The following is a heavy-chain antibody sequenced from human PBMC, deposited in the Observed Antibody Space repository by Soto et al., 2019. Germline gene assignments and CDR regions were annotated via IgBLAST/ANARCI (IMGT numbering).Heavy chain of an antibody. CDR1: GFIFSSYA. D-gene: IGHD6-19*01. V-gene: IGHV3-23*01. J-gene: IGHJ3*02. CDR3: ANLAGGWYEAFGI. Sequence: EVQLLESGGGLVQPGGSLRLSCAASGFIFSSYAMTWVRQAPGKGLEWVSSISGSGGTAYYADSVKGRFTISRDNSRNTLGLQINSLRAEDTAVYYCANLAGGWYEAFGIWGQGTMVTVSS. CDR2: ISGSGGTA.